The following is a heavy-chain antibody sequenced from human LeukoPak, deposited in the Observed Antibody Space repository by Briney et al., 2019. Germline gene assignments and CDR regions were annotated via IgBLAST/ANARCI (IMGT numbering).Heavy chain of an antibody. Sequence: SETLSLTCTVSGGSISSTTYYWSWIRQPPGKGLEWIGYIYYSGSTNYNPSLKSRVTISVDTSKNQFSLKLSSVTAADTAVYYCARRVGYYYGMDVWGQGTTVTVSS. D-gene: IGHD2-15*01. CDR1: GGSISSTTYY. V-gene: IGHV4-61*05. J-gene: IGHJ6*02. CDR3: ARRVGYYYGMDV. CDR2: IYYSGST.